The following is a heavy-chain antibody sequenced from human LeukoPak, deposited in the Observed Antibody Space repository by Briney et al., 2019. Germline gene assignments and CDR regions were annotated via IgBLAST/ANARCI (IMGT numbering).Heavy chain of an antibody. CDR1: GFTFSNAW. V-gene: IGHV3-15*01. J-gene: IGHJ4*02. Sequence: GESLTLSCAAYGFTFSNAWMSWVRQAPGRGLEWVGRIKSKTDGGTTDYAAPVKGRFTISRDDSKNTLYLQMNSLKTEDTAVYYCTEHYYYDSSGMYYFDYWGQGTLVTVSS. CDR2: IKSKTDGGTT. CDR3: TEHYYYDSSGMYYFDY. D-gene: IGHD3-22*01.